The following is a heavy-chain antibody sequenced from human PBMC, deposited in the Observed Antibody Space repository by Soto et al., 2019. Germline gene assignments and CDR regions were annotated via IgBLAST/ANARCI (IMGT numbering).Heavy chain of an antibody. V-gene: IGHV5-51*01. D-gene: IGHD3-9*01. Sequence: GESLKISCKGSGYSFTSYWIGWVRQMPGKGLEWMGIIYPGDSDTRYSPSFQGQVTISADKSISTAYLQWSSLKASDTAMYYCARQDYDIVGPRPPKNPYYYYYYMDVWGKGTTVTVSS. CDR3: ARQDYDIVGPRPPKNPYYYYYYMDV. CDR2: IYPGDSDT. CDR1: GYSFTSYW. J-gene: IGHJ6*03.